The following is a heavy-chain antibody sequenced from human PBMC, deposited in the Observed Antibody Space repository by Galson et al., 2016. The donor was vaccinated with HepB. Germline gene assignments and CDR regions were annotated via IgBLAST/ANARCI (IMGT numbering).Heavy chain of an antibody. D-gene: IGHD2-15*01. Sequence: SLRLSCAASGFTVGSNYMSWVRRAPGKGLEWVSVIYSGDNPYYADSVKGRFTISRDNPKNTLSLQMNSLRVEDTAVYYCAREIGVGYCSGGSCYATAFDIWGQGTMVTVSS. CDR2: IYSGDNP. V-gene: IGHV3-53*01. J-gene: IGHJ3*02. CDR1: GFTVGSNY. CDR3: AREIGVGYCSGGSCYATAFDI.